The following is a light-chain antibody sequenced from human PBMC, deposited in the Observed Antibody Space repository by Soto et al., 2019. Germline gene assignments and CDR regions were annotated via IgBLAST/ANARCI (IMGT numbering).Light chain of an antibody. V-gene: IGKV1-5*01. CDR3: QQLKSDPHT. Sequence: DIHMTQSPSTLSASLGDRVTITFRASQSISSWLAWYQQKPGKAPKLLIYDASSLESGVPSRFSGSGSGTEFTLTISSLQPEDFATYYCQQLKSDPHTFGGGTKVDIK. CDR2: DAS. J-gene: IGKJ4*01. CDR1: QSISSW.